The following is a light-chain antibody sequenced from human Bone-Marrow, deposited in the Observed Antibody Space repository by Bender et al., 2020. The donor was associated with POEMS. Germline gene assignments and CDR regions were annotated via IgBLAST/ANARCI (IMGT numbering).Light chain of an antibody. J-gene: IGLJ2*01. CDR1: ASDVGAYDY. CDR3: CSYAANFVI. CDR2: DVR. Sequence: QSALTQPPSMTGSPGQSVTISCTGTASDVGAYDYVSWYQQFAGRAPKLILYDVRQRPSGVPDRFSGSKSGSTASLTISGLQRDDEAAYYCCSYAANFVIFGDGTRLNVL. V-gene: IGLV2-11*01.